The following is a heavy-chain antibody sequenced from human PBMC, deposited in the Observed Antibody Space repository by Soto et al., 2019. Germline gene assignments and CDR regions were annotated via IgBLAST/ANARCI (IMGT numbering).Heavy chain of an antibody. D-gene: IGHD6-13*01. J-gene: IGHJ4*02. CDR2: FGASDGKT. CDR1: GFTFSSYA. CDR3: ARVGWLGYSSSWYYFDN. Sequence: GGSLRLSCAASGFTFSSYAMSWVRQAPGKGLEWVSGFGASDGKTYYADSVRGRFTVSRDNSKNMLFLQMNSLIAEDTAVYYCARVGWLGYSSSWYYFDNWGQGTLVTVSS. V-gene: IGHV3-23*01.